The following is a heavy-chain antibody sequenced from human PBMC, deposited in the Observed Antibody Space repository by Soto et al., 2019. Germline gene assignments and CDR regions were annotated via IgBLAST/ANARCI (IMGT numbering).Heavy chain of an antibody. J-gene: IGHJ5*02. CDR2: IIPIFGTA. CDR1: GGTFSSYA. Sequence: ASVKVSCKASGGTFSSYAISWVRQAPGQGLEWMGGIIPIFGTANYAQKFQGRVTITADESTSTAYMELSSLRSEDTAVYYCARDSGITGTNNWFDPWGQGTLVTVSS. D-gene: IGHD1-7*01. V-gene: IGHV1-69*13. CDR3: ARDSGITGTNNWFDP.